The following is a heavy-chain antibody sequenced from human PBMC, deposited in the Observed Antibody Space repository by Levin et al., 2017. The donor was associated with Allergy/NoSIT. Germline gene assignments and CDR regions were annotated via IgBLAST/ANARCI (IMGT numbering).Heavy chain of an antibody. D-gene: IGHD2-21*01. CDR2: ITGSGGTT. V-gene: IGHV3-23*01. Sequence: GESLKISCAASGFTFTNYALTWIRQAPGKGLEWVSAITGSGGTTYYADSVKGRFTISRDNSKNTLYLQMNSLRGEDTALYYCAKRNCGCDCPPHYLDFWGQGTLVTVSS. CDR3: AKRNCGCDCPPHYLDF. J-gene: IGHJ4*02. CDR1: GFTFTNYA.